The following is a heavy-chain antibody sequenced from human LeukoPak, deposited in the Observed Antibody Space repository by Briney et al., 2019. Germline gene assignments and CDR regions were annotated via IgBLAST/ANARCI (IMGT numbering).Heavy chain of an antibody. J-gene: IGHJ4*02. CDR3: AKDLYYYGSGSYMDY. Sequence: PGGTLRLSCAASGFTFSSYGMSWVRQAPGKGLEWLSAISGSGGSTYYADSVKGRFTISRDNSKNTLYLQMNSLRAEDTAVYYCAKDLYYYGSGSYMDYWGQGTLVTVSS. CDR2: ISGSGGST. V-gene: IGHV3-23*01. CDR1: GFTFSSYG. D-gene: IGHD3-10*01.